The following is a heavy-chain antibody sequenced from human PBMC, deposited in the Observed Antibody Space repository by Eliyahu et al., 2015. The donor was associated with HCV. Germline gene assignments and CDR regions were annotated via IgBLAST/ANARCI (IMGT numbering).Heavy chain of an antibody. D-gene: IGHD2-21*01. CDR3: VRDYDCSNGYCYDY. Sequence: EVQLVDSGGGLVKPGGSLRLXCAAXGFTFSSWRMPWVRQAPGKGLXGVSGISTSSNMFYSDSVKGRFTISRDNANCEWLIKSVMFPLVQMNSLRAEDTAIYYCVRDYDCSNGYCYDYWGQGTLVTVSS. CDR1: GFTFSSWR. CDR2: ISTSSNM. V-gene: IGHV3-21*01. J-gene: IGHJ4*02.